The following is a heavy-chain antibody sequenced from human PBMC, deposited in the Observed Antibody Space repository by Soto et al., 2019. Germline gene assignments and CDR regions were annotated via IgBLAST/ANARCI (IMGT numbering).Heavy chain of an antibody. CDR2: ISSNGGST. CDR3: ARQSYSSYYFDY. V-gene: IGHV3-64*01. CDR1: GFTFSSYA. Sequence: EVPLVESGGGLVQPGGSLRLSCAASGFTFSSYAMHWVRQAPGKGLEYVSAISSNGGSTYYANSVKGRFTISRDNSTNTLYLQMGSLRAEDMAVYYCARQSYSSYYFDYWGQGTLVTVSS. J-gene: IGHJ4*02. D-gene: IGHD6-13*01.